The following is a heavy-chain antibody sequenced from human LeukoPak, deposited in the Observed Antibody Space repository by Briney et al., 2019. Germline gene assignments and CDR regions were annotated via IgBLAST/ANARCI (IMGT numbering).Heavy chain of an antibody. CDR3: ARGGGGSYHLYYFDY. CDR1: GGSFSGYY. CDR2: TNHSGST. D-gene: IGHD1-26*01. Sequence: SETLSLTCAVYGGSFSGYYWSWIRQPPGKGLEWIGETNHSGSTNYNPSLKSRVTISVDTSKNQFSLKLSSVTAADTAVYYCARGGGGSYHLYYFDYWGQGTLVTVSS. J-gene: IGHJ4*02. V-gene: IGHV4-34*01.